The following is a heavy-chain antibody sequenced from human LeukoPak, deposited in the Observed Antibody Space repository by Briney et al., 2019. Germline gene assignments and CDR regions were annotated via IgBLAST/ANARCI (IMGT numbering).Heavy chain of an antibody. CDR3: ARGRDGYNYYYSMDV. CDR2: INHSGST. D-gene: IGHD5-24*01. J-gene: IGHJ6*03. Sequence: SETLSRTCAVYGGSFSGYYWSWIRQPPGKGLEWIGEINHSGSTNYNPSLKSRVTISVDTSKNQFSLKLSSVTAADTAVYYCARGRDGYNYYYSMDVWGKGTTVTVSS. V-gene: IGHV4-34*01. CDR1: GGSFSGYY.